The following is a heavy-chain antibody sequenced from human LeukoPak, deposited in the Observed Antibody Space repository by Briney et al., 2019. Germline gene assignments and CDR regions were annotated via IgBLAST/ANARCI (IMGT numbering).Heavy chain of an antibody. CDR3: AREPDRIRFDT. D-gene: IGHD1-14*01. CDR1: GGSLSADF. J-gene: IGHJ5*02. Sequence: SETLSLTCAVYGGSLSADFWSWIRQPPGKGLEWIGDTHHGGSTKYNPSLESRVTISVDTSKNQFSLRLTSVTAADTAVYYCAREPDRIRFDTWGQGALVTVSS. V-gene: IGHV4-34*01. CDR2: THHGGST.